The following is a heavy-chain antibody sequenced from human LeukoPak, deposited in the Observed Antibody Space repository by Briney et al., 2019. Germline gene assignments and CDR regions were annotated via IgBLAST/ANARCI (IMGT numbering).Heavy chain of an antibody. D-gene: IGHD3-9*01. V-gene: IGHV4-31*03. CDR1: GGSISSGGYY. J-gene: IGHJ4*02. CDR2: IYYSGST. CDR3: ARLNYDILTGPDY. Sequence: SETLSLTCTVSGGSISSGGYYWSWIRQHPGKGLEWIGYIYYSGSTYYNPSLKSRVTISVGTSKNQFSLKLSSVTAADTAVYYCARLNYDILTGPDYWGQGTLVTVSS.